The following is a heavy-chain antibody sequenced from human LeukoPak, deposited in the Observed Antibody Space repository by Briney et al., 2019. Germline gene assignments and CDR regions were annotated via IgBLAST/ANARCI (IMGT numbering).Heavy chain of an antibody. CDR1: GFSLSTSGVG. V-gene: IGHV2-5*02. CDR3: AHRKVDYGDQSPYFDY. CDR2: IYWDDDN. Sequence: NESGPTLVKPTQTLTLTCTFSGFSLSTSGVGVGWIRQPPGKALEWLALIYWDDDNRYSPSLKSRLTITKDTSKNQVVLTMTNMDPVDTATYYCAHRKVDYGDQSPYFDYWGQGTLVIVSS. J-gene: IGHJ4*02. D-gene: IGHD4-17*01.